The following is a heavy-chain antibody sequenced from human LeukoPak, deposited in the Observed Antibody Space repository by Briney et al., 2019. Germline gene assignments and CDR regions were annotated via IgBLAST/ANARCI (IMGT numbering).Heavy chain of an antibody. CDR1: GGSISSYY. CDR2: IYYSGST. CDR3: ARREILRYFGFDP. V-gene: IGHV4-59*12. D-gene: IGHD3-9*01. J-gene: IGHJ5*02. Sequence: SETLSLTCTVSGGSISSYYWSWIRQPPGKGLEWIGYIYYSGSTSYNPSLKSRVTISVDTSKNQFSLKLSSVTAADTAVYYCARREILRYFGFDPWGQGTLVTVSS.